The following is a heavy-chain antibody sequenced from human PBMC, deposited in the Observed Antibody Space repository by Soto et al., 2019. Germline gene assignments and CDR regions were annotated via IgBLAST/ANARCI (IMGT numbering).Heavy chain of an antibody. J-gene: IGHJ6*03. CDR1: GGTFSSYT. CDR2: NIPILGIA. Sequence: QVQLVQSGAEVKKPGSSVKVSCKASGGTFSSYTISWVRQAPGQGLEWMGRNIPILGIANYAQKFQGRVTITADKSTSTAYMELSSLRSEDTAVYYCARETMVRGVIIAYYYYMDVWGKGTTVTVSS. V-gene: IGHV1-69*08. D-gene: IGHD3-10*01. CDR3: ARETMVRGVIIAYYYYMDV.